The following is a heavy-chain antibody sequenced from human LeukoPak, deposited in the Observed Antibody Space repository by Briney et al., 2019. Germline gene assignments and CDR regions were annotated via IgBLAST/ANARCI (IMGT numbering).Heavy chain of an antibody. J-gene: IGHJ4*02. CDR1: GFTFSSYA. CDR3: ASDWDLDY. D-gene: IGHD3-9*01. Sequence: EGSLRLSCAASGFTFSSYAMSWVRQAPGKGLEWVSAISGSGGSTYYADSVKGRFTISRDNAKNSLYLQMNSLRDEDTAVYYCASDWDLDYWGQGTLVTVSS. V-gene: IGHV3-23*01. CDR2: ISGSGGST.